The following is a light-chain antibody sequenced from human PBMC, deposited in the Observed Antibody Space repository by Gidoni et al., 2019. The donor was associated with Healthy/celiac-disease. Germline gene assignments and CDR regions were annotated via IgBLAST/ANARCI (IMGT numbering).Light chain of an antibody. CDR3: QQYYSTPPWT. Sequence: DIVMTQSPESLAVSLGERATINCKSSQSVLYSSTNKNYLAWYQQKPGQPPKLLIYWASTRESGVPDRFSGSGSGTDFTLTISSLQAEDVAVYYCQQYYSTPPWTFGQGTKVEIK. CDR2: WAS. J-gene: IGKJ1*01. CDR1: QSVLYSSTNKNY. V-gene: IGKV4-1*01.